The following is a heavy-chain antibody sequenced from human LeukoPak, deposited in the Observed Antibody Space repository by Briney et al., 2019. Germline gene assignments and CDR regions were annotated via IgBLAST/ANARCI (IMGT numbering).Heavy chain of an antibody. D-gene: IGHD3-3*01. J-gene: IGHJ6*02. Sequence: PGGSLRLSCAASGFTFSDYWLSWIRQAPGKGLEWVSYIAPSGGDIYYADSVRGRFAISRDNAKTSLYLQMNSLRAEDTGVYYCTRGHYGLDVWGQGTTVTVSS. CDR1: GFTFSDYW. V-gene: IGHV3-11*01. CDR3: TRGHYGLDV. CDR2: IAPSGGDI.